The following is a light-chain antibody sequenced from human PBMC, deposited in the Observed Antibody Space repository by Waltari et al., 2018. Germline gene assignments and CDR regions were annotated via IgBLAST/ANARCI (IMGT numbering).Light chain of an antibody. CDR2: DVT. CDR3: SSYTSTNTVI. CDR1: SSNIGGYNQ. J-gene: IGLJ2*01. Sequence: SALTQPASVSGAPGQPITIPCTATSSNIGGYNQVPWYQQHPGKAPKLMIFDVTKRPSGVSDRFSGSKSGNTASLTISGLHTDDESDYYCSSYTSTNTVIFGGGTKVTVL. V-gene: IGLV2-14*03.